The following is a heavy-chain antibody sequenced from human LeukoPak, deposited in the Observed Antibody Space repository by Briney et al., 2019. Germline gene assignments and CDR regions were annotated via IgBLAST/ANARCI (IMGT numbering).Heavy chain of an antibody. CDR3: ARDVGGAGSH. V-gene: IGHV3-74*01. Sequence: GGSLRLSCAASGFTFSRYWMHWIHQVPGEGLVWVSRIDEHGTTIDYADSVRDRFTIPRDNAKNTLYLHMNSLRAEDTAMYYCARDVGGAGSHWGQGSLVTVSS. CDR2: IDEHGTTI. D-gene: IGHD3-10*01. J-gene: IGHJ4*02. CDR1: GFTFSRYW.